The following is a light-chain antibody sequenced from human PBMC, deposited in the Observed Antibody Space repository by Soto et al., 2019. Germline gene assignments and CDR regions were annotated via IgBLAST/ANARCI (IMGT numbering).Light chain of an antibody. CDR2: DAS. J-gene: IGKJ1*01. V-gene: IGKV3-11*01. CDR1: QSVSSY. Sequence: EIVLTQSPATLSLSPGERATLSCRASQSVSSYLAWYQQKPGQAPRLLIYDASNRATGIPARFSGSGSGTDFTLTISSLEPEDVAVYFCQQRSDWPTFGHGTRVEIK. CDR3: QQRSDWPT.